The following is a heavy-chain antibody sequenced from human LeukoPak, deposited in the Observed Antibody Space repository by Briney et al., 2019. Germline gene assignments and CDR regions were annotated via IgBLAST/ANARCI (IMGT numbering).Heavy chain of an antibody. J-gene: IGHJ4*02. V-gene: IGHV3-74*01. Sequence: GSLRLSCAASGFTLSNYWMHWVRQAPGKGLVWGSGVNRDGSNTYYADSVKGRFTISRDNAKDTLYLQMNSLGADDTAMYYCARDEARESLVRGFDRWGQGTLVAVSS. D-gene: IGHD3-10*01. CDR2: VNRDGSNT. CDR1: GFTLSNYW. CDR3: ARDEARESLVRGFDR.